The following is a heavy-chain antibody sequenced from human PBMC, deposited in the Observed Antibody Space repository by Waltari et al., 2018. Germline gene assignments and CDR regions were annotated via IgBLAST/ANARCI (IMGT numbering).Heavy chain of an antibody. D-gene: IGHD3-3*01. CDR3: ATQSWSNFEY. J-gene: IGHJ4*02. V-gene: IGHV3-7*01. CDR2: IKEDGNEK. CDR1: EFPFAYYG. Sequence: EVQLVESGGGLVQPGGSLRLSCAAPEFPFAYYGVTWVRQAPGKGLEWVANIKEDGNEKYYVDSVKGRFTISRDNAKNSLYLQMSSLRVEDTAVYYCATQSWSNFEYWGQGTLVTVSS.